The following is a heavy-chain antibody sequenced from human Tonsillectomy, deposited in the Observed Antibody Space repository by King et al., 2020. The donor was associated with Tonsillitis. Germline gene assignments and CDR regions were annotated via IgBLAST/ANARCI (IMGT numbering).Heavy chain of an antibody. CDR2: MSYGGSA. Sequence: LQLQESGPGLVKPSETLSLTCAVSGGSISSTNYYWGWIRQPPGKGLEWIGSMSYGGSANYSPSLKSRVTISGDTSRNQFSLKLTSVTDADTAVYYCAIYLLGFCTGGNCYSGRWFAPWGQGTLVTVSS. V-gene: IGHV4-39*07. D-gene: IGHD2-15*01. J-gene: IGHJ5*02. CDR1: GGSISSTNYY. CDR3: AIYLLGFCTGGNCYSGRWFAP.